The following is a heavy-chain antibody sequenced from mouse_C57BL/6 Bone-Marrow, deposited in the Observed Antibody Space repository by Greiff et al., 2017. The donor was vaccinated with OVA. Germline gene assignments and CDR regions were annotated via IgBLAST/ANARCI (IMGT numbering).Heavy chain of an antibody. CDR1: GYTFTSYG. Sequence: QVQLQQSGAELARPGASVKLSCKASGYTFTSYGISWVKQRPGQGLEWIGEIYPRSGNTYYNEKFKGKATLTADKSASTAYMELRSLTSEDSAVYVCASGAYYYGSSSYWYFDVWGTGTTVTVSS. CDR3: ASGAYYYGSSSYWYFDV. D-gene: IGHD1-1*01. J-gene: IGHJ1*03. V-gene: IGHV1-81*01. CDR2: IYPRSGNT.